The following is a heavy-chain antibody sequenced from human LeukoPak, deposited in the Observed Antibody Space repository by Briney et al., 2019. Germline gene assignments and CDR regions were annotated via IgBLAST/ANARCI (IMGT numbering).Heavy chain of an antibody. CDR3: ARRRINSSSCQVYFWFDP. J-gene: IGHJ5*02. D-gene: IGHD6-6*01. CDR1: GYTFTTYD. V-gene: IGHV1-8*01. Sequence: ASVKVSCKASGYTFTTYDITWVRQATGQGLEWMGWMNPNSGNTGYAQKFQGRVTMTRDTSINTAYMELSSLRSEDTAVYYCARRRINSSSCQVYFWFDPWGQGTLVTVSS. CDR2: MNPNSGNT.